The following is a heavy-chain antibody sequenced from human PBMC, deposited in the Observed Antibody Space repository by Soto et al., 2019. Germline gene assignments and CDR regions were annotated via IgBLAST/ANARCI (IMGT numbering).Heavy chain of an antibody. CDR1: GFTFSDYA. Sequence: VQLVESGGGVVQPGRSLRLSCAASGFTFSDYAMHWVRQAPGKGLEWVAVVSHDGRNTHYADSVKGRFTISRDSSKNTVALERTSLRAEDTAVYYWAKGGRQWLVTSDFNYWGQGALVTVSS. J-gene: IGHJ4*02. V-gene: IGHV3-30*18. D-gene: IGHD6-19*01. CDR2: VSHDGRNT. CDR3: AKGGRQWLVTSDFNY.